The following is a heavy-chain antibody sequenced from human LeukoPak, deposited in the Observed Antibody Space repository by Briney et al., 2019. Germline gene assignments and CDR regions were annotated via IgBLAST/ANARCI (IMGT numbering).Heavy chain of an antibody. CDR1: GYTFTSYG. D-gene: IGHD3-10*01. Sequence: GASVKVSCKASGYTFTSYGISWVRQAPGQRLEWMGWINAGNGNTKYSQKFQGRVTITRDTSASTAYMELSSLRSEDTAVYYCARESSPLLWFGDARLREYYFDYWGQGTLVTVSS. J-gene: IGHJ4*02. V-gene: IGHV1-3*01. CDR2: INAGNGNT. CDR3: ARESSPLLWFGDARLREYYFDY.